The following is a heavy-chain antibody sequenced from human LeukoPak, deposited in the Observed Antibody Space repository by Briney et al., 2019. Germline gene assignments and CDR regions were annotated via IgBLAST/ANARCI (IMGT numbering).Heavy chain of an antibody. CDR1: GYSIDHYA. Sequence: SVKVSCKASGYSIDHYAISWVRQAPGQGLEWMGGIIPIFGTANYAQKFQGRVTITADESTSTAYMELSSLRSEDTAVYYCARGDGYSSPLDYWGQGTLVTVSS. V-gene: IGHV1-69*13. D-gene: IGHD5-18*01. CDR3: ARGDGYSSPLDY. CDR2: IIPIFGTA. J-gene: IGHJ4*02.